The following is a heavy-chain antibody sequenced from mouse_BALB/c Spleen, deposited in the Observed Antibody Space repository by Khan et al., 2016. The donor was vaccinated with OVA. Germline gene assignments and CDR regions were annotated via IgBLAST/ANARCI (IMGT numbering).Heavy chain of an antibody. CDR3: ARLEDI. D-gene: IGHD1-3*01. Sequence: QVQLQQSGPGLVAPSQCLYITCTVSGFSLTSYGVHWVRQPPGKGLEWLGVIWAGGSTNDNSALMSRLSTSKDNSKSQVVLTMNSLQTDDTAMDYCARLEDIWGQGTTLTVSS. J-gene: IGHJ2*01. V-gene: IGHV2-9*02. CDR1: GFSLTSYG. CDR2: IWAGGST.